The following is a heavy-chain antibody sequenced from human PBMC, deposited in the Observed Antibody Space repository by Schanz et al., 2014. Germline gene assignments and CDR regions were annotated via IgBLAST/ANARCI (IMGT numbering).Heavy chain of an antibody. CDR2: ISYDGSKK. J-gene: IGHJ4*02. CDR1: GFMFSSYG. D-gene: IGHD1-1*01. V-gene: IGHV3-30*03. CDR3: ARDRRNADLDY. Sequence: QVQLVESGGGVVQPGRPLRLSCAASGFMFSSYGMHWVRQAPGKGLEWVGVISYDGSKKSYADSVKGRFTISRDNSKNTLYLQMNSLRPEDTAVYYCARDRRNADLDYWGQGTLVTVSS.